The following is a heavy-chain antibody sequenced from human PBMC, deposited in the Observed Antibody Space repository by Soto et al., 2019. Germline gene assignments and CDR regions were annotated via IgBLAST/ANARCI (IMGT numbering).Heavy chain of an antibody. CDR2: IYYSGST. V-gene: IGHV4-59*01. J-gene: IGHJ4*02. D-gene: IGHD3-10*01. Sequence: SETLSLTCTVSGGSISSYYWSWIRQPPGKGLEWIGYIYYSGSTNYNPSLKSRVTISVDTSKNQFSLKLSSVTAADTAVYYWARLRWFGERQFDYWGQGTLVTVSS. CDR3: ARLRWFGERQFDY. CDR1: GGSISSYY.